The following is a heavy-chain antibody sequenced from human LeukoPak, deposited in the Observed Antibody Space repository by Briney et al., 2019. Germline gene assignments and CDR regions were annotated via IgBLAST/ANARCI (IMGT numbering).Heavy chain of an antibody. J-gene: IGHJ4*02. CDR1: GYSLTSYW. D-gene: IGHD5/OR15-5a*01. Sequence: GESLRISCKGSGYSLTSYWIDWVRQMPGKGLEWMGIIYPGDSDTRYSPSFQGQVTISADKSISTAYLQWSSLKASDTAMYYCARRSTTGGRVYFDYWGQGTLVTVSS. V-gene: IGHV5-51*01. CDR2: IYPGDSDT. CDR3: ARRSTTGGRVYFDY.